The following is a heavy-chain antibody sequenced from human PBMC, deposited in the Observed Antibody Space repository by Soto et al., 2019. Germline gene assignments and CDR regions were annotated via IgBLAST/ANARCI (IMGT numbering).Heavy chain of an antibody. V-gene: IGHV3-11*01. CDR2: ISSSGSGI. Sequence: QVQLVESGGGLVKPGGSLRLSCAASGFTFSDYYMTWIRQAPGKGLEYVSYISSSGSGIYYADSVKGRLTISRDNGKNSLFLKMSNLRAEDTAVYYCARAYSDAFDIWGQGKMVTFSS. CDR3: ARAYSDAFDI. CDR1: GFTFSDYY. D-gene: IGHD2-15*01. J-gene: IGHJ3*02.